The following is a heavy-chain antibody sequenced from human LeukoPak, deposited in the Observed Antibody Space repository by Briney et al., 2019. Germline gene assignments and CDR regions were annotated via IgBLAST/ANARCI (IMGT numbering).Heavy chain of an antibody. V-gene: IGHV3-7*01. D-gene: IGHD3-16*01. J-gene: IGHJ4*02. CDR3: AKLRASGPVDY. CDR2: IKQDGSEK. Sequence: GGSLRLSCAASGFTFSSYWMSWVRQAPGKGLEWVANIKQDGSEKYYVDSVKGRFTISRDNAKNSLYLQMNSLRAEDTAVYYCAKLRASGPVDYWGQGTLVTASS. CDR1: GFTFSSYW.